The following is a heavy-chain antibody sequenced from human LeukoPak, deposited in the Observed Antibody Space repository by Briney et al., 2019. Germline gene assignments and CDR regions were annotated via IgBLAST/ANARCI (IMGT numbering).Heavy chain of an antibody. CDR2: IYYSGST. V-gene: IGHV4-30-4*01. CDR3: ARIGGITVVRGVPGYYFDY. J-gene: IGHJ4*02. D-gene: IGHD3-10*01. CDR1: GGSTSRGDYY. Sequence: SETPSLTSTVSGGSTSRGDYYWSWIRQPPGKGLEWIGYIYYSGSTYYNPSLKSRVTISVDTSKNQFSLKLSSVTAADTAVYYCARIGGITVVRGVPGYYFDYWGQGTLVTVSS.